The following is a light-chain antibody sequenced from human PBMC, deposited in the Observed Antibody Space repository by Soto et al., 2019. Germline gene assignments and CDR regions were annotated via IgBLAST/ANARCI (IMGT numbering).Light chain of an antibody. CDR3: QHYNYWPYT. V-gene: IGKV3-15*01. J-gene: IGKJ2*01. CDR1: QSLRSD. CDR2: DAP. Sequence: EIVLTKSPSTLSLSSGDRATLSCRASQSLRSDYLAWYQRKPGQAPRLLIYDAPTRATGVPARFSGSGSGTDFTLTISSLQSEDFAVYYCQHYNYWPYTFGQGTKVDIK.